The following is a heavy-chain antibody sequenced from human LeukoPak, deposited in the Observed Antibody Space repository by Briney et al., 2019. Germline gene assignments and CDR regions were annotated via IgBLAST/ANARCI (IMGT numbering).Heavy chain of an antibody. Sequence: GGSLRLSCAASGFTFSSYSMNWVRQAPGKGLEWVSYISSSSTIYYADSVKGRFTISRDNAKNSLYLQMNSLRAEDTAVYYCARGSIAAAGLYYYYGMDVWGQGTTVTVSS. CDR3: ARGSIAAAGLYYYYGMDV. V-gene: IGHV3-48*01. J-gene: IGHJ6*02. CDR1: GFTFSSYS. D-gene: IGHD6-13*01. CDR2: ISSSSTI.